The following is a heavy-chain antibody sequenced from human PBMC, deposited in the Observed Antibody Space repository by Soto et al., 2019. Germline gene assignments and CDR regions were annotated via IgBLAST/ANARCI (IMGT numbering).Heavy chain of an antibody. CDR2: INPSGGST. D-gene: IGHD6-13*01. CDR1: GYTFTSYY. CDR3: AIAAAGTTWFDP. J-gene: IGHJ5*02. Sequence: SVKVSCKASGYTFTSYYMHWVRQAPVQGLEWMGIINPSGGSTSYAQKFQGRVTMTRDTSTSTVYMELSSLRSEDTAVYYCAIAAAGTTWFDPWGQGTLVTVSS. V-gene: IGHV1-46*01.